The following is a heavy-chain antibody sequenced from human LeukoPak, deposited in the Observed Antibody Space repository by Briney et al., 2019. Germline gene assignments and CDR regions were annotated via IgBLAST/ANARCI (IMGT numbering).Heavy chain of an antibody. J-gene: IGHJ4*02. CDR1: GFTFSSYS. CDR2: ISSSSSYI. D-gene: IGHD5-18*01. CDR3: VRGYSYGYHVSKTYYFDY. V-gene: IGHV3-21*01. Sequence: GGSLRLSCAASGFTFSSYSMNWVRQAPGKGLEWVSSISSSSSYIFYADSVKGRFTISRDNAKNSLYLQMNSLRAEDTAVYYCVRGYSYGYHVSKTYYFDYWGQGTLVTVSS.